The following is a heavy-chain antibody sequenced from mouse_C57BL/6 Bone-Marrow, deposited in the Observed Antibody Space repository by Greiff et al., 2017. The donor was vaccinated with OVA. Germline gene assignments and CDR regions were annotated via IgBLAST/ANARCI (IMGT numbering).Heavy chain of an antibody. CDR2: IYPYNGVS. CDR3: ARPGAYYSNYGYFDY. Sequence: EVHLVESGPELVKPGASVKISCTASGYSFTGYYMHWVKQSHGNILDWIGYIYPYNGVSSYNQKFKGKATLTVDKSSSTAYMELRSLTSEDSAVYYCARPGAYYSNYGYFDYWGQGTTLTVSS. J-gene: IGHJ2*01. D-gene: IGHD2-5*01. V-gene: IGHV1-31*01. CDR1: GYSFTGYY.